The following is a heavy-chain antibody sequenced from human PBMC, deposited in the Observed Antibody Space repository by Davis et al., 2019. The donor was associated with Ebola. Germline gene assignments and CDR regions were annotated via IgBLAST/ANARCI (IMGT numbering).Heavy chain of an antibody. V-gene: IGHV3-13*01. J-gene: IGHJ5*02. CDR2: IDTSGDT. Sequence: GESLKISCAASGFTFSSYDMHWVRQATGKGLEWVSAIDTSGDTYYPGSVKGRFTISRENAKNSLYLQMNSLRAEDTAVYYCARGRNWFDPWGQGTLVTVSS. CDR1: GFTFSSYD. CDR3: ARGRNWFDP.